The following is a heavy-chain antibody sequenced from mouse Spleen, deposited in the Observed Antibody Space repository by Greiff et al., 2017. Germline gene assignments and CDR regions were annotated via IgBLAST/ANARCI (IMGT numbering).Heavy chain of an antibody. CDR3: ARYGLYYGNPYWYFDV. Sequence: EVKLVESGPELVKPGASVKISCKASGYSFTDYNMNWVKQSNGKSLEWIGVINPNYGTTSYNQKFKGKATLTVDQSSSTAYMQLNSLTSEDSAVYYCARYGLYYGNPYWYFDVWGAGTTVTVSS. J-gene: IGHJ1*01. CDR1: GYSFTDYN. D-gene: IGHD2-1*01. V-gene: IGHV1-39*01. CDR2: INPNYGTT.